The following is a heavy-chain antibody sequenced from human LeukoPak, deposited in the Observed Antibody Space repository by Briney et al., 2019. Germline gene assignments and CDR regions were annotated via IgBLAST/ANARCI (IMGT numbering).Heavy chain of an antibody. V-gene: IGHV4-34*01. J-gene: IGHJ4*02. D-gene: IGHD6-13*01. CDR1: GFTFSYYW. CDR3: ARHLMYSSSWLY. Sequence: GSLRLSCTTSGFTFSYYWISWIRQPPGKGLEWIGEINHSGSTNYNPSLKSRVTISVDTSKNQFSLKLSSVTAADTAVYYCARHLMYSSSWLYWGQGTLVTVSS. CDR2: INHSGST.